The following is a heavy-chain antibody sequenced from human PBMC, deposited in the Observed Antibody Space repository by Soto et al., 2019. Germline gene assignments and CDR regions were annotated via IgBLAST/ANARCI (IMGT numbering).Heavy chain of an antibody. J-gene: IGHJ4*02. V-gene: IGHV5-51*01. Sequence: GESLKISCEGSGYSFSNYWIAWVRQMPGKGLEWMGIIYPGDSDTRYNPSFQGQVTISADKSISTAYLQWSSLKASDTAMYYCARQDGSAWPTDYWGQGTLVTVSS. CDR3: ARQDGSAWPTDY. CDR1: GYSFSNYW. CDR2: IYPGDSDT. D-gene: IGHD6-25*01.